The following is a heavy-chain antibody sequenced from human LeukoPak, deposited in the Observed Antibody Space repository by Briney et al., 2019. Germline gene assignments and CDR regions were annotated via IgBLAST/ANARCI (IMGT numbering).Heavy chain of an antibody. CDR3: AKYDSNWYERGYLDY. V-gene: IGHV3-23*01. J-gene: IGHJ4*02. CDR1: GFTFNFYA. Sequence: PGGSLRLSCAASGFTFNFYAMSWVRQSPGKGLEWVSGISSDGDKTYYADSVKGRFTISRDNSKNTLFVQLNGLRAEDSAVYFCAKYDSNWYERGYLDYWGQGALVTVSS. CDR2: ISSDGDKT. D-gene: IGHD6-13*01.